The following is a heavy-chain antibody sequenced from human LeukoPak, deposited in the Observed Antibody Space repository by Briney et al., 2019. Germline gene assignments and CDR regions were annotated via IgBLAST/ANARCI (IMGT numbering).Heavy chain of an antibody. V-gene: IGHV6-1*01. CDR2: TYYRFKWYN. Sequence: SQTLSLTCAISGDSVSSNSATWNWIRQSPSRGLEWLGRTYYRFKWYNDYAVSVKSRVTVNPDTSKNQFSLKLSSVTAADTAVYYCARNCGGDCDAFDIWGQGTMVTVSS. J-gene: IGHJ3*02. CDR3: ARNCGGDCDAFDI. CDR1: GDSVSSNSAT. D-gene: IGHD2-21*02.